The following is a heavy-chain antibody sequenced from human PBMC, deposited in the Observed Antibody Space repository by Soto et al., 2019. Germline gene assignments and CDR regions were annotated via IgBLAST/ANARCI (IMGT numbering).Heavy chain of an antibody. V-gene: IGHV2-5*01. D-gene: IGHD5-18*01. J-gene: IGHJ5*02. Sequence: QITLKESGPTLVKPTQTLTLTCTFSGFSLSTSGVGVGWIRQPPGKALEWLALIYWNDDKRYSPSLKSRLTITKDTSKNQVVLTITNMDPVDTATYYCAHTGYSYGTGWFDPWGQGTLVTVSS. CDR3: AHTGYSYGTGWFDP. CDR2: IYWNDDK. CDR1: GFSLSTSGVG.